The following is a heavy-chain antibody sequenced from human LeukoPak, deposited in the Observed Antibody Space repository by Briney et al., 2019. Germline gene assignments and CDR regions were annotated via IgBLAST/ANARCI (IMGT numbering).Heavy chain of an antibody. J-gene: IGHJ6*02. CDR3: ARVRYYYYGMDV. CDR1: GFTVSSSY. Sequence: GGSLRLSCAASGFTVSSSYISWVRQAPGKGLVWVSRINSDGSSTSYADSVKGRFTISRDNAKNTLYLQMNSLRAEDTAVYYCARVRYYYYGMDVWGQGTTVTVSS. V-gene: IGHV3-74*01. D-gene: IGHD3-10*01. CDR2: INSDGSST.